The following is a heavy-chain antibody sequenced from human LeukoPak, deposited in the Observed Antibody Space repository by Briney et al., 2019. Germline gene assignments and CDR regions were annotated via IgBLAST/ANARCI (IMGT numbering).Heavy chain of an antibody. CDR2: IYSGGST. D-gene: IGHD6-13*01. CDR1: GFTVSSNY. J-gene: IGHJ5*02. V-gene: IGHV3-53*01. Sequence: GGSLRLSCAASGFTVSSNYMSWVRQAPGKGLEWASVIYSGGSTYYADSVKGRFTISRDNSKNTLYLQMNSLRAEDTAVYYCARAGTAAAGGFDPWGQGTLVTVSS. CDR3: ARAGTAAAGGFDP.